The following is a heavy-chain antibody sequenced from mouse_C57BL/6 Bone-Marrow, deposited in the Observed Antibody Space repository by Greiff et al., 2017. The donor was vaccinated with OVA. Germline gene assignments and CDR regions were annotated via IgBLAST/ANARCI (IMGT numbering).Heavy chain of an antibody. Sequence: EVQRVESGGGLVQPGESLKLSCESNEYEFPSHDMSWVRKTPEKRLELVAAINSDGGSTYYPDTMERRFIISRDNTKKTLYLQVRSLRSEDTALYYCARQGYYSNYEGWYFDVWGTGTTVTVSS. D-gene: IGHD2-5*01. V-gene: IGHV5-2*01. J-gene: IGHJ1*03. CDR1: EYEFPSHD. CDR3: ARQGYYSNYEGWYFDV. CDR2: INSDGGST.